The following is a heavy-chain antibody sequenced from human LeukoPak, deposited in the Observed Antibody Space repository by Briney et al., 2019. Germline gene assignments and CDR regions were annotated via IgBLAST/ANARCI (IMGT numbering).Heavy chain of an antibody. CDR2: FNRSGST. D-gene: IGHD3-10*01. CDR1: GGRFIGYY. V-gene: IGHV4-34*01. Sequence: SETLSLSCSVYGGRFIGYYWSWIPQPPGKGLEWIGEFNRSGSTNYNPSLKSRVTISVDTSKKQFSLKLRSVTPADTAVYYCARGCEGSGSLKYSHLGFDPWGQGTLVTVSS. CDR3: ARGCEGSGSLKYSHLGFDP. J-gene: IGHJ5*02.